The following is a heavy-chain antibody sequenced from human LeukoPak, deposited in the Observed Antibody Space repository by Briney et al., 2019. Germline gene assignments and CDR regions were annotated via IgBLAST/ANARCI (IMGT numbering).Heavy chain of an antibody. Sequence: GGSLRLSCAASGFTFSSYEMNWVRQARGKGLEWLSYINSSVRTIYYAADGKVRFTITRDNAKNSLYLQMNSLRAEDTAVYYCVSTFSSGWYYFDYWGQGNLVTVSS. CDR1: GFTFSSYE. J-gene: IGHJ4*02. CDR2: INSSVRTI. V-gene: IGHV3-48*03. D-gene: IGHD6-19*01. CDR3: VSTFSSGWYYFDY.